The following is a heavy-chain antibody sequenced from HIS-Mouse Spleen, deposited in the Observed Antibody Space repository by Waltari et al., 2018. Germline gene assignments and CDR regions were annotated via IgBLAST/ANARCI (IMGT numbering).Heavy chain of an antibody. CDR2: IYYSGST. Sequence: QLQLQESGPGLVKPSETLSLTCTVSGGSISSSSYYWGWSRQPPGKGLEWIGSIYYSGSTYYNPSLKSRVTISVDTSKNQFSLKLSSVTAADTVVYYCAREIPYSSSWYDWYFDLWGRGTLVTVSS. V-gene: IGHV4-39*07. CDR1: GGSISSSSYY. D-gene: IGHD6-13*01. J-gene: IGHJ2*01. CDR3: AREIPYSSSWYDWYFDL.